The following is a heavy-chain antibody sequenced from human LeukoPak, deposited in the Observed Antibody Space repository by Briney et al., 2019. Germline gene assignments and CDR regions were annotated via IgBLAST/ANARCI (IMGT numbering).Heavy chain of an antibody. CDR1: GFTFTKFW. V-gene: IGHV3-7*01. Sequence: GGSLRLSCEASGFTFTKFWMSWVRQAPGKGLEWVANIQEDGKKENYVDSVRGRFTISRDNAKNSIYLQMNSLRVEDTAVYYCAKDIVGGGDDYWGQGTLVIVSS. CDR2: IQEDGKKE. CDR3: AKDIVGGGDDY. D-gene: IGHD2-21*02. J-gene: IGHJ4*02.